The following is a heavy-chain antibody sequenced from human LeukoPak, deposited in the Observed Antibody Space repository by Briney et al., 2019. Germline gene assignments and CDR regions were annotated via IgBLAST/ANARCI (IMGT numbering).Heavy chain of an antibody. CDR1: GFTFSSYW. J-gene: IGHJ3*02. D-gene: IGHD3-22*01. V-gene: IGHV3-7*01. CDR3: ARAEDYYDSSGEIGSFDI. CDR2: IKQDGSEK. Sequence: GGSLRLSCAASGFTFSSYWMSWVRQAPGKGLEWVANIKQDGSEKYYVDSVKGRFTISRDNAKNSLYLQMNSLRAEDTAVYYCARAEDYYDSSGEIGSFDIWGQGTMVTVSS.